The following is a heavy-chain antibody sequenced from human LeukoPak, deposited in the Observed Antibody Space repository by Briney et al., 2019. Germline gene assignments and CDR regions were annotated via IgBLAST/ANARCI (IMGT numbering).Heavy chain of an antibody. Sequence: GGSLRLSCAASGFTFDDYTMHWVRQAPGKGLGWVSLISWDGGSTYYADSVKGRFTISRDNSKNSLYLQMNSLRTEDTALYYCAKDASTEDGMDVWGQGTTVTVSS. CDR3: AKDASTEDGMDV. CDR2: ISWDGGST. J-gene: IGHJ6*02. CDR1: GFTFDDYT. V-gene: IGHV3-43*01.